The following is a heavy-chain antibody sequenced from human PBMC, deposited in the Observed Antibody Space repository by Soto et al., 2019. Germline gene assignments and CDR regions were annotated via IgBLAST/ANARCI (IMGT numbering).Heavy chain of an antibody. CDR3: TRDRTRTIFGVATDYFDF. D-gene: IGHD3-3*01. Sequence: QVQLVQSGAEVKKPGSSVKVSCKASEGTFSSNGISWVRQDPGQGLEWMGGIIPFFGTVNYAKKFQGRVTITADESTSTAYLEVTSLRSEDTAVYYCTRDRTRTIFGVATDYFDFWGQGTLVTVSS. J-gene: IGHJ4*02. V-gene: IGHV1-69*01. CDR2: IIPFFGTV. CDR1: EGTFSSNG.